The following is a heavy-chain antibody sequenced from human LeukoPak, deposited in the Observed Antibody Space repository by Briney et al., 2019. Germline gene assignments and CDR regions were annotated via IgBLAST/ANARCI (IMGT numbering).Heavy chain of an antibody. D-gene: IGHD2-15*01. CDR1: GYTFTSYA. V-gene: IGHV7-4-1*02. Sequence: ASVKVSCKASGYTFTSYAMNWVRQAPGQGLEWMGWINTNTGNPTYAQGFTGRFVFSLDTSVSTAYLRISSLKTEDTAVYYCARKSVAATPRDIVYQDSYMDVWGKGTTVTVSS. CDR2: INTNTGNP. J-gene: IGHJ6*03. CDR3: ARKSVAATPRDIVYQDSYMDV.